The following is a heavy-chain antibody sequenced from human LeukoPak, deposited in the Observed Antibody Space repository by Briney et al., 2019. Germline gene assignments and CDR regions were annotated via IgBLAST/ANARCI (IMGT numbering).Heavy chain of an antibody. CDR2: ISYSGANS. CDR3: ARDMQLST. Sequence: GGALRLCCAASGFTFSGSAMSWVRQAPGEGLEWISLISYSGANSYYTDSVRGRFTISRDNSKDTLFLQINSLRAEDTAIYYCARDMQLSTWGLGTMVTVSS. CDR1: GFTFSGSA. D-gene: IGHD3-16*02. J-gene: IGHJ3*01. V-gene: IGHV3-23*01.